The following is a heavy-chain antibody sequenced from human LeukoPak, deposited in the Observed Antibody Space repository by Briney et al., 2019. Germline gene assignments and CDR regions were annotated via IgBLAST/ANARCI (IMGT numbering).Heavy chain of an antibody. V-gene: IGHV3-23*01. CDR2: ISGSGGST. CDR3: AKDRPSGSGSYYDY. Sequence: PEGSLRLSCAASGFTFSSYAMSWVRQAPGKGLEWVSAISGSGGSTYYADSVKGRFAISRDNSKNTLYLQMNSLRAEDTAVYYCAKDRPSGSGSYYDYWGQGTLVTVSS. J-gene: IGHJ4*02. CDR1: GFTFSSYA. D-gene: IGHD3-10*01.